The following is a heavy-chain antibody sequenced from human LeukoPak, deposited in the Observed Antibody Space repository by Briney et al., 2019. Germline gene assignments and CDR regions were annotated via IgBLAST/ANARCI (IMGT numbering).Heavy chain of an antibody. CDR3: ARVSDYTRFMDV. CDR2: IYYSGST. D-gene: IGHD4-11*01. CDR1: GGSISSYY. Sequence: SETLSLTCTVSGGSISSYYWSWIRQLPGKGLEWIGYIYYSGSTNYNPSLKSRVTISVDTSKNQFSLKLSSVTAADTAVYYCARVSDYTRFMDVWGKGTTVTISS. J-gene: IGHJ6*03. V-gene: IGHV4-59*01.